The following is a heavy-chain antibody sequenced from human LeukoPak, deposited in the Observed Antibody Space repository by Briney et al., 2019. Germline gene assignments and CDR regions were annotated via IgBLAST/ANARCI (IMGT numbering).Heavy chain of an antibody. Sequence: GGSLRLSCAASGFTFSSYGMHWVRQAPGKGLEWVAVISYDGSNKYYADSVKGRFTISRDNSKNTLYLQMNSLRAEDTAVYYCARDRSDSTTWYVGSHWGQGTLVTVSS. CDR3: ARDRSDSTTWYVGSH. V-gene: IGHV3-30*03. D-gene: IGHD2-2*01. J-gene: IGHJ4*02. CDR2: ISYDGSNK. CDR1: GFTFSSYG.